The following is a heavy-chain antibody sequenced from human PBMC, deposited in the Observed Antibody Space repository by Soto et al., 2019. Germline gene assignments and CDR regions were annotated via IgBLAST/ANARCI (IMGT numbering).Heavy chain of an antibody. J-gene: IGHJ5*02. D-gene: IGHD4-17*01. Sequence: PGGSLRLSCAASGFTFNNFGMHWVRQAPGKGLEWLAGIWYDGNNQYYADSVKGRFIISRDNSKNTLYLQMNSLRAEDTAVYYCARELTSMTTNNWIDPWGQGTLGTVSS. CDR2: IWYDGNNQ. CDR3: ARELTSMTTNNWIDP. V-gene: IGHV3-33*01. CDR1: GFTFNNFG.